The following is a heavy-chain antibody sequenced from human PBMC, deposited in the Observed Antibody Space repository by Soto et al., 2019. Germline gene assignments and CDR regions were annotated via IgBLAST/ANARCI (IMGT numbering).Heavy chain of an antibody. Sequence: GGSLGLSCAASGFTFSSYAMSWVRQAPGKGLEWVSAISGSGGSTYYADSVKGRFTISRDNSKNTLYLQMNSLRAEDTAVYYCAKDLIVGALWGPRRTSNYYYYGMDVWGQGTTVTVS. CDR1: GFTFSSYA. D-gene: IGHD1-26*01. CDR2: ISGSGGST. CDR3: AKDLIVGALWGPRRTSNYYYYGMDV. V-gene: IGHV3-23*01. J-gene: IGHJ6*02.